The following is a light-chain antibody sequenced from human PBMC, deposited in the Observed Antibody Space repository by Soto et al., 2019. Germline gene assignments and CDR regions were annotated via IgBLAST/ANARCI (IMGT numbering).Light chain of an antibody. CDR1: QGISSY. Sequence: DIQLTQSPSFLSASVVDRFTITFRASQGISSYLAWYQQKPWKAPKLLIYAASTLQSGVPSRFSGSGSGTEFTLTISSLQPEDFATYYCQQLNSYPTFGGGTKVDIK. J-gene: IGKJ4*01. V-gene: IGKV1-9*01. CDR3: QQLNSYPT. CDR2: AAS.